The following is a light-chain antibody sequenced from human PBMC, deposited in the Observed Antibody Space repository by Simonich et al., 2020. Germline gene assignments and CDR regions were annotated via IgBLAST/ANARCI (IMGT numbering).Light chain of an antibody. Sequence: SYVLTQPPSVSVAPGKTARITCGGNNIGRKSVHWYQQKPGQAPVLVVYDDSDRPSGSPERVSGSNSGNTATLTISRVEAGDEADYYCQVWDSSSDHPVFGGGTKLTVL. J-gene: IGLJ2*01. CDR2: DDS. V-gene: IGLV3-21*03. CDR1: NIGRKS. CDR3: QVWDSSSDHPV.